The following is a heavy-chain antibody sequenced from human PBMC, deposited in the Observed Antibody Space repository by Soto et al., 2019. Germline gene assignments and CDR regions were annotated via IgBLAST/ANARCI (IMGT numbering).Heavy chain of an antibody. Sequence: QLQLVESGGGVVQPGRSLRLSCAASGFSFSLYAIHWVRQAPGKGLEWVAFISYDGSSQYYADSLKGRFTISRDNSKNTVYLQMNSLRAEDTSVYYCARELPAAGTDIYYHGVDVWGQGTTVTVSS. CDR2: ISYDGSSQ. CDR1: GFSFSLYA. V-gene: IGHV3-30-3*01. CDR3: ARELPAAGTDIYYHGVDV. D-gene: IGHD6-13*01. J-gene: IGHJ6*02.